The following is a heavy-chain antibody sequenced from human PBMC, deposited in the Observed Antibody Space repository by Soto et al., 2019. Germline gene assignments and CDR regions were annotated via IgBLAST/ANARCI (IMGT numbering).Heavy chain of an antibody. D-gene: IGHD2-21*02. CDR1: GFIFNKAW. Sequence: PGGSLRLSCVASGFIFNKAWMHWVRQAPGKGLEWVGRVKSKTDGGTSDYATPVQGRFTISREDSKNTLYLQMNSLKAEDTAVYYCTTCGDDCFSVYWGQGT. V-gene: IGHV3-15*07. CDR2: VKSKTDGGTS. J-gene: IGHJ4*02. CDR3: TTCGDDCFSVY.